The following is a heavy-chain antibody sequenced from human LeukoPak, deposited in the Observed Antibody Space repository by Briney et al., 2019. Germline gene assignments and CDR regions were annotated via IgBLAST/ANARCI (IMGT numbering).Heavy chain of an antibody. D-gene: IGHD5-18*01. Sequence: VASVKVSCKVSGYTLTELSMHWVRQAPGKGLEWMGGFDPEDGETIYAQKFQGRVTMTEDTSTDTAYMELSSLRSEDTAVYYCATEITGGYSYGYRLGYWGQGTLVTVSS. CDR1: GYTLTELS. CDR2: FDPEDGET. CDR3: ATEITGGYSYGYRLGY. V-gene: IGHV1-24*01. J-gene: IGHJ4*02.